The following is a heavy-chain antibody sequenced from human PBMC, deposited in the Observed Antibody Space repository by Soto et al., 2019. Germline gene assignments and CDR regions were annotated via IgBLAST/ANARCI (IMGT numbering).Heavy chain of an antibody. D-gene: IGHD1-1*01. J-gene: IGHJ4*02. V-gene: IGHV3-11*03. CDR3: ASTEPDSLTLDY. CDR1: GFTXSDYY. CDR2: ISSSSSYT. Sequence: GGSLRLSCAASGFTXSDYYMSWIRQAPGRGLEWVSYISSSSSYTNYADSVKGQFTISRDNAKNSLYLQMNSLRAEDTAVYYCASTEPDSLTLDYWGQGTLVTVSS.